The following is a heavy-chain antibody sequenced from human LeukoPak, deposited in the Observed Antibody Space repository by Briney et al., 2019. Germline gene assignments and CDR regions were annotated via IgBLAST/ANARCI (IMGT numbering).Heavy chain of an antibody. Sequence: PGGSLRLSCAASGFSFSDFYMSWIRQAPGKGLEWVSAISGSGGSTYYADSVKGRFTISRDNSNNTLHMQMNSLRAEDTAVYYCAKGGGYCGGDCYSAKTHFDYWGQGTLVTVSS. CDR2: ISGSGGST. CDR1: GFSFSDFY. J-gene: IGHJ4*02. D-gene: IGHD2-21*02. CDR3: AKGGGYCGGDCYSAKTHFDY. V-gene: IGHV3-23*01.